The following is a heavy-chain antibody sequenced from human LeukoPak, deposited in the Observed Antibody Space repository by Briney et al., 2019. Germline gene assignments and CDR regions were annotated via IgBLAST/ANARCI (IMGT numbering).Heavy chain of an antibody. J-gene: IGHJ5*02. CDR1: GGSISSYY. Sequence: PSETLSLTCTVSGGSISSYYWSWIRQPAGKGLEWIGHIYTSGSTNYSPSLKSRVTMSVDTSKNQFSLKLSSVTAADTAVYYCARVIVSAAGNWFDPWGQGTLVTVSS. CDR2: IYTSGST. CDR3: ARVIVSAAGNWFDP. V-gene: IGHV4-4*07. D-gene: IGHD6-13*01.